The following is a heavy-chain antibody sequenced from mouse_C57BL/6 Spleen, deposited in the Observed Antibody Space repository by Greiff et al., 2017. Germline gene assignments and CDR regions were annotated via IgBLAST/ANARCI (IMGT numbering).Heavy chain of an antibody. CDR2: INPSSGYT. D-gene: IGHD4-1*01. V-gene: IGHV1-7*01. J-gene: IGHJ1*03. CDR3: ASKKEELSLYWYFDV. CDR1: GYTFTSYW. Sequence: QVQLQQSGAELAKPGASVKLSCKASGYTFTSYWMHWVQQRPGQGLEWIGYINPSSGYTKYNQKFKDKATLTAAKSSSTAYMQLSSLTYEDSAVYYWASKKEELSLYWYFDVWGTGTSVTVSS.